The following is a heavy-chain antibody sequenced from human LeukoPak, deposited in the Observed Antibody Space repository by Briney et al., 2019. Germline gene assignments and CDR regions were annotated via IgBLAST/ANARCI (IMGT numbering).Heavy chain of an antibody. V-gene: IGHV3-23*01. D-gene: IGHD3-10*01. CDR1: GFTFSSYA. CDR2: IGSGSGGTT. J-gene: IGHJ6*02. CDR3: AKNYESGRGVPYGMDV. Sequence: GGSLRLSCAASGFTFSSYAMRWVRQAPGKGLEWVSAIGSGSGGTTIYADSVRGRFTISRDNSKNTLYLQMSSLRGEDTAVYYCAKNYESGRGVPYGMDVWGQGTTVTVSS.